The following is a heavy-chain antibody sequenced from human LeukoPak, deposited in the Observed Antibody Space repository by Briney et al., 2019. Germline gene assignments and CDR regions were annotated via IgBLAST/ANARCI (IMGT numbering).Heavy chain of an antibody. V-gene: IGHV3-33*01. CDR2: IWYDGSNK. CDR1: GFTFSDYG. Sequence: GRSLRLSCAASGFTFSDYGMHWVRQAPGKGLEWVAVIWYDGSNKYYADSVKGRFTISRDNSRNTLYLQMNSLRAEDTAVYYCVLLLPPVVQYYFDYWGPGTLVTVSS. CDR3: VLLLPPVVQYYFDY. D-gene: IGHD2/OR15-2a*01. J-gene: IGHJ4*02.